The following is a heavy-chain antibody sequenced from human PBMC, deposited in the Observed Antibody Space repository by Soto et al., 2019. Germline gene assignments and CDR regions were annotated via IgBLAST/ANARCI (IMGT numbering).Heavy chain of an antibody. D-gene: IGHD5-18*01. V-gene: IGHV3-30*18. CDR2: ISYDGSNK. CDR3: AKELTAMVTSWASFFDY. Sequence: PGGSLRLSCAASGFTFSSYGMHWVRQAPGKGLEWVAVISYDGSNKYYADSVKGRFTISRDNSENTLYLQMNSLRAEDTAVYYCAKELTAMVTSWASFFDYWGQGTLVTVSS. J-gene: IGHJ4*02. CDR1: GFTFSSYG.